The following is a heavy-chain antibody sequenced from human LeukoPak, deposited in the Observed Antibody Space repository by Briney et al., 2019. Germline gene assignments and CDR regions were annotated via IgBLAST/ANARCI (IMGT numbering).Heavy chain of an antibody. CDR3: ARVATTVIWFDP. J-gene: IGHJ5*02. Sequence: ASVKVSCKASGYTFTGYYMHWVRQAPGQGLEWMGWINPNSGGTNYAQKFQGRVTMTRDTSISTAYMELSRLRSDDTAVYYCARVATTVIWFDPWGQGTLVTVSS. V-gene: IGHV1-2*02. D-gene: IGHD4-11*01. CDR2: INPNSGGT. CDR1: GYTFTGYY.